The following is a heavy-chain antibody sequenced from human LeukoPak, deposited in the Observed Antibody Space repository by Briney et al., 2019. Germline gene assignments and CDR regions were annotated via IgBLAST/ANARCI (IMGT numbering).Heavy chain of an antibody. D-gene: IGHD3-22*01. CDR2: INPNSGGT. V-gene: IGHV1-2*02. CDR3: ARDRVRHYDSSGNKQTNWFDP. Sequence: GASVKVSCKASRYTFTGYYMHWVRQAPGQGLEWMGWINPNSGGTNYAQKFQGRVTMTRDTSISTAYMELSRLRSDDTAVYYCARDRVRHYDSSGNKQTNWFDPWGQGTLVTVSS. J-gene: IGHJ5*02. CDR1: RYTFTGYY.